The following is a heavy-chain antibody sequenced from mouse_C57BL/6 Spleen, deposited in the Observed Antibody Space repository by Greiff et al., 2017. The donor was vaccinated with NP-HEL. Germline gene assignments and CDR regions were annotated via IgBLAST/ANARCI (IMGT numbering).Heavy chain of an antibody. CDR2: IYPRDGST. CDR3: ARRGGSSFDY. D-gene: IGHD1-1*01. J-gene: IGHJ2*01. V-gene: IGHV1-85*01. CDR1: GYTFTSYD. Sequence: QVQLKQSGPELVKPGASVKLSCKASGYTFTSYDINWVKQRPGQGLEWIGWIYPRDGSTKYNEKFKGKATLTVDTSSSTAYMELPSLTSEDSAVYVCARRGGSSFDYWGQGTTLTVSS.